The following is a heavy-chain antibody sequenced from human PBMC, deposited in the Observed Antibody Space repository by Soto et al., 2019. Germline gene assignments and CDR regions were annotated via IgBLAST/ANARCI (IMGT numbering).Heavy chain of an antibody. CDR3: ASGPSYDILTGYYYYGMDV. CDR2: IWYDGSNK. V-gene: IGHV3-33*01. CDR1: GFTFSSYG. J-gene: IGHJ6*02. Sequence: QVQLVESGGGVVQPGRSLRLSCAASGFTFSSYGMHWVRQAPGKGLEWVAVIWYDGSNKYYADSVKGRFTISRDNSKNTRDLQMNSLRAEDTAVYYCASGPSYDILTGYYYYGMDVWGQGTTDTVSS. D-gene: IGHD3-9*01.